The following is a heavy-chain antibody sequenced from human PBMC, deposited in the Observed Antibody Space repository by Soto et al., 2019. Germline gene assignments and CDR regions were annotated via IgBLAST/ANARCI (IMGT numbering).Heavy chain of an antibody. Sequence: ASVKVSCKASGFSFTINYFYWVRQAPAQGLEWMGWINPHSGSTKYAQKFQAGVSLTRDTSINTVYMEIQGLRSDDTAVYYCARGSFSTSRGGIDLWGQGTTVTVSS. CDR1: GFSFTINY. CDR3: ARGSFSTSRGGIDL. CDR2: INPHSGST. D-gene: IGHD1-26*01. J-gene: IGHJ6*02. V-gene: IGHV1-2*02.